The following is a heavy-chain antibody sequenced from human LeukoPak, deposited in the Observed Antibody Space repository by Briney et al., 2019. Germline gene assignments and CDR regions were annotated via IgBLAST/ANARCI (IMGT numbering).Heavy chain of an antibody. CDR3: AKGRDGYNYGEDY. V-gene: IGHV3-23*01. D-gene: IGHD5-24*01. CDR2: ISGSGGST. CDR1: GITFSTYW. J-gene: IGHJ4*02. Sequence: GGSLRLSCAASGITFSTYWMSWVRQAPGKGLEWVSAISGSGGSTYYADSVKGRFTISRDNSKNTLYLQMNSLRAEDTAVYYCAKGRDGYNYGEDYWGQGTLVTVSS.